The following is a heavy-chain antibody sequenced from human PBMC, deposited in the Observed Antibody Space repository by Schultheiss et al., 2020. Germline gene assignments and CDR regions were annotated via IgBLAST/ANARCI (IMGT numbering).Heavy chain of an antibody. CDR1: GYTFTSYG. J-gene: IGHJ5*02. CDR2: ISAYNGNT. CDR3: AKDAWASGPSWFDP. V-gene: IGHV1-18*01. Sequence: SVKVSCKASGYTFTSYGISWVRQAPGQGLEWMGWISAYNGNTNYAQKLQGRVTMTTDTSTSTAYMELRSLRSDDTAVYYCAKDAWASGPSWFDPWGQGTLVTVSS. D-gene: IGHD6-25*01.